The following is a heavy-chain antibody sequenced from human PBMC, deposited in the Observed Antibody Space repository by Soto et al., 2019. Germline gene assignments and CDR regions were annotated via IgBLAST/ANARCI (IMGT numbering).Heavy chain of an antibody. D-gene: IGHD2-21*01. CDR3: ARGVKFDYYYYGMDV. Sequence: VKASCKAFGYTFTDYYLHWVRQAPGQGLEWMGIINPSGGSTSYAQKFQGRVTMTRDTSTSTVYMELSSLRSEDTAVYYCARGVKFDYYYYGMDVWGQGTTVTVSS. J-gene: IGHJ6*02. CDR2: INPSGGST. V-gene: IGHV1-46*01. CDR1: GYTFTDYY.